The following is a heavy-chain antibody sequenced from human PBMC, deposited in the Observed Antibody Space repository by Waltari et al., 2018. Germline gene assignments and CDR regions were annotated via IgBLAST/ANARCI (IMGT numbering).Heavy chain of an antibody. V-gene: IGHV1-18*01. CDR2: VGGYNSDT. J-gene: IGHJ5*01. CDR1: GCDVGSPG. D-gene: IGHD3-9*01. CDR3: VKDLNIVTEYWKMPFDS. Sequence: VQLEQSGAEVKRPGAAVKISCKTSGCDVGSPGIRWWRQALGQGPVWMGGVGGYNSDTIYAHTFQGRLALSTNSSTKTAYMNLWSLRSDDTAIYYCVKDLNIVTEYWKMPFDSWGQGTQVTVSS.